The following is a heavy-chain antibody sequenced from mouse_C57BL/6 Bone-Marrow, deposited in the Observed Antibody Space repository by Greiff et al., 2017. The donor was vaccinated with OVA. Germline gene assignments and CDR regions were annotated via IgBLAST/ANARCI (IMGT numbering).Heavy chain of an antibody. CDR1: GYTFTDYE. Sequence: QVQLKESGAELVRPGASVTLSCKASGYTFTDYEMHWVKQTPVHGLEWIGAIDPETGGTAYNQKFKGKAILTADKSSSTAYMELRSLTSEDSAVYYCTEVTTVVANYYAMDYWGQGTSVTVSS. CDR3: TEVTTVVANYYAMDY. J-gene: IGHJ4*01. D-gene: IGHD1-1*01. V-gene: IGHV1-15*01. CDR2: IDPETGGT.